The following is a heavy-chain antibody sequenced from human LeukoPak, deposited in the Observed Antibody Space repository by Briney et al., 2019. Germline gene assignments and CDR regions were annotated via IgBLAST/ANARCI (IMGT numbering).Heavy chain of an antibody. V-gene: IGHV3-23*01. CDR1: GFTFSCYA. J-gene: IGHJ4*02. CDR2: ISGSGGGT. Sequence: GGSLRLSCAASGFTFSCYAMSWVRQAPEKGLEWVSTISGSGGGTYYADSVKGRFTISRDNSKNTLYLQMNSLRAEDTAVYYCAKDGSPYDSSGYYSSPPDYWGQGTLVTVSS. CDR3: AKDGSPYDSSGYYSSPPDY. D-gene: IGHD3-22*01.